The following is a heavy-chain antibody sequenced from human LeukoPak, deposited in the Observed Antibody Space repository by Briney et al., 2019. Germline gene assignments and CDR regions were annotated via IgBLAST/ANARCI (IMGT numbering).Heavy chain of an antibody. J-gene: IGHJ4*02. CDR1: GYTFTSYY. V-gene: IGHV1-46*01. Sequence: ASVKVSCKASGYTFTSYYMHWVRQAPGQGLEWMGIINPSGGSTSYAQKFQGRVTMTRDTSTSTVYMELSSLRSEDTAVYYCARGYCSGGSCYPGIYWGQGTLVTVSS. CDR2: INPSGGST. CDR3: ARGYCSGGSCYPGIY. D-gene: IGHD2-15*01.